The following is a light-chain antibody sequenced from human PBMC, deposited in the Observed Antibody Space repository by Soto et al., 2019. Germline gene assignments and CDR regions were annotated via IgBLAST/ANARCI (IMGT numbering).Light chain of an antibody. Sequence: QSVLTQPASVSGSPGQSITISCSGTSSDVGGYNYVSWYQQYPGKAPKLLIYDVNNRPSGVSNRFSGSKSGNTASLTISGLQAEDEADYYCSSYTNSGARVFGGGTQLTVL. CDR3: SSYTNSGARV. CDR1: SSDVGGYNY. J-gene: IGLJ2*01. V-gene: IGLV2-14*01. CDR2: DVN.